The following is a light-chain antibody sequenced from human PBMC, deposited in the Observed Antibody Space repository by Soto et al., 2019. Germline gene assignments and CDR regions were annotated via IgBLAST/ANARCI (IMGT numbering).Light chain of an antibody. CDR3: QHYNSYSEA. CDR1: HDISTF. V-gene: IGKV1-9*01. Sequence: DIQLTQSPSLLSASIGDRVTITCRASHDISTFLAWYQQKPGKAPKLLIYEASTLQSGVPSRFSGSGSGTEFTLTITSLQPEDFATYYCQHYNSYSEAFGQGTKVDIK. CDR2: EAS. J-gene: IGKJ1*01.